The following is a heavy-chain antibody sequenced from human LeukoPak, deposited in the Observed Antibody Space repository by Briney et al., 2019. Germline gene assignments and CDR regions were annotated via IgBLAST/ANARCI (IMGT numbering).Heavy chain of an antibody. D-gene: IGHD3-10*01. CDR3: AKGGGELGSGSLDY. CDR1: GLTFSSYW. Sequence: PGGSLTLSCAASGLTFSSYWMSWVRQAPGKGLEWVADIKQDGSQEYYVDSVKGRFTISRDNAKNSLFLQMNSLTTEDTAVYYCAKGGGELGSGSLDYWGQGTLVTVSS. CDR2: IKQDGSQE. V-gene: IGHV3-7*01. J-gene: IGHJ4*02.